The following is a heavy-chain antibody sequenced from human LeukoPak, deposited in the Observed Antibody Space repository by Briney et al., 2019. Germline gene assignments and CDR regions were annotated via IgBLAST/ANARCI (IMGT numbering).Heavy chain of an antibody. CDR3: ARGVVVITRTWFDP. V-gene: IGHV4-59*01. CDR1: GGSISSYY. D-gene: IGHD3-22*01. CDR2: IYYSGST. J-gene: IGHJ5*02. Sequence: SETLSLTCTVSGGSISSYYWSWIRQPPGKGLEWIGYIYYSGSTNYNPSLKSRVTISVDTSKNQFSLRLSSVTAADTAVYYCARGVVVITRTWFDPWGQGTLVTVSS.